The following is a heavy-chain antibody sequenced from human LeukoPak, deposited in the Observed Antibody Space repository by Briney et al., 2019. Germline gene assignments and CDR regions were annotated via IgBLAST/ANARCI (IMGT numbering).Heavy chain of an antibody. Sequence: SVEVSCKASGGTFSSYAISWVRQAPGQGLEWMGGIIPIFGTANYAQKFQGRVTITADESTSTAYMELSSLRSEDTAVYYCARDVVPAATFQGFDPWGQGTLVTVSS. J-gene: IGHJ5*02. CDR1: GGTFSSYA. CDR2: IIPIFGTA. D-gene: IGHD2-2*01. V-gene: IGHV1-69*13. CDR3: ARDVVPAATFQGFDP.